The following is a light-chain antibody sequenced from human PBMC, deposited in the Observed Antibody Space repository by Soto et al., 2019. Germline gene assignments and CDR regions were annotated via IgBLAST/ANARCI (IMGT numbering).Light chain of an antibody. CDR3: QQYNEWPIT. V-gene: IGKV3-15*01. Sequence: VLTESDGALCVSAGGRGNLCCRASQSVGSLLAWYQQKPGQAPRLLIYRASSRAAGISGSFSGSGSGTEFTLTITSLQSEDFAVYYCQQYNEWPITFGQGTRLEIK. CDR1: QSVGSL. CDR2: RAS. J-gene: IGKJ5*01.